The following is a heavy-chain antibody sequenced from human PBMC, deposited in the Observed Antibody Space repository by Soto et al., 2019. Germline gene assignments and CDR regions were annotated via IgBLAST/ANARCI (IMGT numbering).Heavy chain of an antibody. CDR3: ARPTSSAAYFDY. J-gene: IGHJ4*02. V-gene: IGHV3-53*01. CDR1: GFTVSSNY. Sequence: EVQLGESGGDLIQPGGSLRLSCAVSGFTVSSNYMSWVRQAPGKGLEWVSVIYSGGSTYYADSVKGRFTISRDNSKNTLYLQMNSLRAEDTAVYYWARPTSSAAYFDYWGQGTLVTVS. CDR2: IYSGGST. D-gene: IGHD1-1*01.